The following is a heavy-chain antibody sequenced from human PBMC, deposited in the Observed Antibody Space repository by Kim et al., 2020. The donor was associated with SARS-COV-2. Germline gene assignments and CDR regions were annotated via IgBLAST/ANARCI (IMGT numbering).Heavy chain of an antibody. J-gene: IGHJ4*02. CDR3: TTHYCTPDTCTSLGS. D-gene: IGHD2-8*01. V-gene: IGHV3-15*01. CDR1: GFTFSDAW. Sequence: GGSLRLSCAGSGFTFSDAWMSWVRQAPGKGLEWVGRVKSKTDGGTTDYAAPVKGRFTISREDSKTTLYLQMNSLKTEDTAVYFCTTHYCTPDTCTSLGSWGQGTLVTVSS. CDR2: VKSKTDGGTT.